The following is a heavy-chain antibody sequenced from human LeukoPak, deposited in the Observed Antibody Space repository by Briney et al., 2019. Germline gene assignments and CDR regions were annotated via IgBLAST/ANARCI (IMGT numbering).Heavy chain of an antibody. CDR2: INPSGGST. V-gene: IGHV1-46*01. Sequence: GASVKVSCKASGYTFTSYYMHWVRQAPGQGLEWMGIINPSGGSTSYAQKFQGRVTMTRDMSTSTVYMELSSLRSEDTAVYYCARARRYNWKGGPNYYYYMDVWGKGTTVTVSS. CDR3: ARARRYNWKGGPNYYYYMDV. D-gene: IGHD1-20*01. J-gene: IGHJ6*03. CDR1: GYTFTSYY.